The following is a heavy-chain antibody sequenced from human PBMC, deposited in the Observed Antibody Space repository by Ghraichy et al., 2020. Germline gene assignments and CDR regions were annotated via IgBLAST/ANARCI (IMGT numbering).Heavy chain of an antibody. Sequence: GGSLNISCAASGFTFSSSWMHWIRQAPGEGLVWVSQINSDGTSTRYADSVKGRFTISRDNAKNTVYVQMNSLRVEDTAVYYCARDYGYKPDYWGQGTLVTVSS. CDR2: INSDGTST. CDR3: ARDYGYKPDY. D-gene: IGHD5-24*01. CDR1: GFTFSSSW. J-gene: IGHJ4*02. V-gene: IGHV3-74*01.